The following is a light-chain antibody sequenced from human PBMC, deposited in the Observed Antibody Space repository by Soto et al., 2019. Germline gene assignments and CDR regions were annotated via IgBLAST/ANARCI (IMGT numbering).Light chain of an antibody. V-gene: IGKV3-15*01. CDR3: QQHNNWPPIT. Sequence: EIVMTQSPATLSVSPGDRVTLSCRASQSVNNKVAWYQQKPGQAPRLLLFGASTRATGIPARCSGSRSVTEFTLTISSLQSEDFAVYYCQQHNNWPPITFGPGTRLEIK. CDR1: QSVNNK. J-gene: IGKJ5*01. CDR2: GAS.